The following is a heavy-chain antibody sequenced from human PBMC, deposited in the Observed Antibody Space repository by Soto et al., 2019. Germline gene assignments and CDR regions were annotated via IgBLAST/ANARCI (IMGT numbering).Heavy chain of an antibody. CDR2: IYYSGST. CDR1: GYSISSGYY. D-gene: IGHD2-21*02. CDR3: ARDLDLAYCGGDCYPKANWFDP. V-gene: IGHV4-38-2*02. Sequence: SETLSLTCAVSGYSISSGYYWGWIRQPPGKGLEWIGSIYYSGSTYCNPSLKSRVTISVDTSKNQFSLKLSSVTAADTAVYYCARDLDLAYCGGDCYPKANWFDPWGQGTLVTVSS. J-gene: IGHJ5*02.